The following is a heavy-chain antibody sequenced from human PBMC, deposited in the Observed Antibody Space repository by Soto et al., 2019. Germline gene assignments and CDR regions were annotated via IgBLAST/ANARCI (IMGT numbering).Heavy chain of an antibody. CDR1: GYTFTSYG. J-gene: IGHJ6*03. CDR2: ISAYNGNT. V-gene: IGHV1-18*01. Sequence: GASVKVSCKASGYTFTSYGISWVRQAPGQGLEWMGWISAYNGNTNYAQKLQGRVTMTTDTSTSTAYMELRSLRSDDTAVYYCARSENNNISARPSYYYYYMDVWGKGTTVTVSS. D-gene: IGHD6-6*01. CDR3: ARSENNNISARPSYYYYYMDV.